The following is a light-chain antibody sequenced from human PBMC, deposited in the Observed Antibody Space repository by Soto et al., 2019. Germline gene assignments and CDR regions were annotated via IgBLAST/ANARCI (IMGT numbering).Light chain of an antibody. CDR1: QSISTF. Sequence: DIQMTQSPSSLSVSVGDRVTITCRASQSISTFLPWYQQAPGKAPKLLIYASSNWQTGVPSTFSGSGSGRDFTLTISSLQHAEFATYYCQQRFSTPDTFGEGTKLEIK. CDR3: QQRFSTPDT. J-gene: IGKJ2*01. CDR2: ASS. V-gene: IGKV1-39*01.